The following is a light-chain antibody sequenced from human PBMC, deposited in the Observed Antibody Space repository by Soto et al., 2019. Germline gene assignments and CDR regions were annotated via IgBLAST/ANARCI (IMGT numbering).Light chain of an antibody. J-gene: IGKJ1*01. CDR1: QSVGTN. CDR2: GAS. CDR3: QQYGGSGT. V-gene: IGKV3-20*01. Sequence: EILMTQSPATLSVSPGERAPLSCRASQSVGTNVAWFQQKPGQPPRLLMYGASNRATGIPDRFSGSGSGTDFTLTISRLEPEDFAVYYCQQYGGSGTFGQGTKVDIK.